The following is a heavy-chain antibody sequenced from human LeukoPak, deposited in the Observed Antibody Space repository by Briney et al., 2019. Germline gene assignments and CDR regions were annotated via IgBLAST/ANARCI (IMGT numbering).Heavy chain of an antibody. CDR3: ARDQGLRYFDWLDDY. Sequence: SVKVSCKVSGGTFSSYAISWVRQAPGQGLEWMGRIIPILGIANYAQKFQGRVTITADKSTSTAYMELSSLRSEDTAVYYCARDQGLRYFDWLDDYWGQGTLVTVSS. V-gene: IGHV1-69*04. J-gene: IGHJ4*02. CDR1: GGTFSSYA. CDR2: IIPILGIA. D-gene: IGHD3-9*01.